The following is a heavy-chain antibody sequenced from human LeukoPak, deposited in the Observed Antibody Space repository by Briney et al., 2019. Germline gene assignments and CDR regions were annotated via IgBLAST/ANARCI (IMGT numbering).Heavy chain of an antibody. V-gene: IGHV3-7*01. CDR1: GFTFSSYW. D-gene: IGHD2-15*01. CDR3: ARMGVVDAFDI. Sequence: GGSLRLSCAASGFTFSSYWMSWVRQDPGKGLEWAANIKQDGSEKYYEDSVKRQFTISRDNPKNSLYLQMNSLRAEDTAVYYCARMGVVDAFDIWRQGPRVSVSS. J-gene: IGHJ3*02. CDR2: IKQDGSEK.